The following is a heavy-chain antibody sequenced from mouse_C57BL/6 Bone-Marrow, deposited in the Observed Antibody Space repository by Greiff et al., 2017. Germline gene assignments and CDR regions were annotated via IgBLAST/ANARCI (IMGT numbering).Heavy chain of an antibody. CDR1: GFSLTSYG. D-gene: IGHD2-2*01. J-gene: IGHJ4*01. CDR2: IWSGGST. V-gene: IGHV2-2*01. Sequence: VQLVESGPGLVQPSQSLSITCTVSGFSLTSYGVHWVRPSPGKGLEWLGVIWSGGSTDYNAAFISRLSISKDNSKSQVFFKMNSLQADDTAIYYCARGWFYYAMDYWGQGTSVTVSS. CDR3: ARGWFYYAMDY.